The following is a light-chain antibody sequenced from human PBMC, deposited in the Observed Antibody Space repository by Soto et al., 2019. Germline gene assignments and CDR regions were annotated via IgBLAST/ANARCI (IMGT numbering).Light chain of an antibody. CDR2: EVS. CDR1: SSDVGAHNY. J-gene: IGLJ1*01. CDR3: ISYTSDDVRYV. V-gene: IGLV2-14*01. Sequence: QSALTQPPSASGSPGQSLTISCTGTSSDVGAHNYVSWYQHHPGRAPKLIVSEVSHRPSGISNRFSGSKSGNTASLTISGLQSEDEADYYCISYTSDDVRYVFGTGTKLTVL.